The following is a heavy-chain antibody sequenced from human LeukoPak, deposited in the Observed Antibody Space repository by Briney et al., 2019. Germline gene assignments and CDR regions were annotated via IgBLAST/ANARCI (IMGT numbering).Heavy chain of an antibody. V-gene: IGHV1-18*01. CDR3: ARGTYDYVWGSYRLSVPYYFDY. Sequence: ASVKVSCKASGYTFTSYGISWVRQAPGQGLEWMGWISDYNGNTNYAQKLQGRDTMTTDTSTSTAYMELRSLRSDDTAVYYCARGTYDYVWGSYRLSVPYYFDYWGQGTLVTVSS. CDR1: GYTFTSYG. CDR2: ISDYNGNT. J-gene: IGHJ4*02. D-gene: IGHD3-16*02.